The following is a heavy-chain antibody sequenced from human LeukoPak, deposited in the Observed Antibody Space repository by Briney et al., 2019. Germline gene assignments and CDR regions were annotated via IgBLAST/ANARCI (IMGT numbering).Heavy chain of an antibody. D-gene: IGHD1-1*01. CDR3: ARDQSWNEGFDY. J-gene: IGHJ4*02. CDR2: IITIFGTA. CDR1: GGTFSSYA. Sequence: ASVKVSCKASGGTFSSYAISWVRQAPGQGLEWMGRIITIFGTANYAQKFQGRVTITTDESTSTAYMELSSLRSEDTAVYYCARDQSWNEGFDYWGQGTLVTVSS. V-gene: IGHV1-69*05.